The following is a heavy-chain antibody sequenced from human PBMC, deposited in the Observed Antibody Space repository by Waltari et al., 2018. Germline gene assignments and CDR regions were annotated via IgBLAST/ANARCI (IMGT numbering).Heavy chain of an antibody. Sequence: EVQLVESGGGLVQPGGSLRLSCGTSGFTFSDHWMSWVRQAPGKGLESVAYIKKDGSKKYYADSVKGRFTISRDNAKNSLYLQMNSLRDEDTAVFYCTKGPDYGDRLDYIDYWGQGILVTVSS. CDR3: TKGPDYGDRLDYIDY. D-gene: IGHD4-17*01. V-gene: IGHV3-7*01. CDR2: IKKDGSKK. CDR1: GFTFSDHW. J-gene: IGHJ4*02.